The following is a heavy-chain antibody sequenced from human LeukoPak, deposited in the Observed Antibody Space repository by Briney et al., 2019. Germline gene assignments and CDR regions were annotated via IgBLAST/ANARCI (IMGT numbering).Heavy chain of an antibody. CDR1: GFTFSSYA. V-gene: IGHV3-23*01. D-gene: IGHD3-16*01. CDR2: ISGSGGSA. Sequence: GGSLRLSCAASGFTFSSYAMSWVRQAPGKGLEWVSAISGSGGSAYYADSVKGRFTISRDNSKNTLYLQMNSLRAEDTAVYYCAKDFQFTPPLLGFDYWGQGTLVTVSS. CDR3: AKDFQFTPPLLGFDY. J-gene: IGHJ4*02.